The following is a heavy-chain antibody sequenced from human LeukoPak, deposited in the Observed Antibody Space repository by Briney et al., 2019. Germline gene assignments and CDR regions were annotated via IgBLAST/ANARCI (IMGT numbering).Heavy chain of an antibody. CDR3: ARGLPQYSSTWNDH. V-gene: IGHV3-74*01. J-gene: IGHJ5*02. CDR2: INGDGSIT. CDR1: GFTFSSYW. D-gene: IGHD6-13*01. Sequence: PGGSLRLSCAASGFTFSSYWMHWVRQAPGKGLLWVSRINGDGSITSTADSVKGRFTISRDNAKNTLYLQLNSLRAEDRAIYFCARGLPQYSSTWNDHWGQGTLVTVSS.